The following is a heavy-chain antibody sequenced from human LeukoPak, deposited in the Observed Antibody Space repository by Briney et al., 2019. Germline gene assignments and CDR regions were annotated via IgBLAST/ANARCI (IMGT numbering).Heavy chain of an antibody. CDR2: ISSSSSYI. V-gene: IGHV3-21*01. CDR1: GFTFSSYS. CDR3: ARDRGAYGMDV. J-gene: IGHJ6*02. Sequence: KSGGSLRLSCAASGFTFSSYSMNWVRQAPGKGLEWVSSISSSSSYIYYADSVKGRFTISRDNAKNSLYLQMNSLRAEDTAVYYCARDRGAYGMDVWGQGTTVTVSS.